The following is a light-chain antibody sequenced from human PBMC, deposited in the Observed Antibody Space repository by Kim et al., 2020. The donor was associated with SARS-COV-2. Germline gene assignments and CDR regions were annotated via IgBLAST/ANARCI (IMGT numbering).Light chain of an antibody. CDR1: QIISSY. V-gene: IGKV3-11*01. CDR3: QQRSNRPLT. J-gene: IGKJ4*01. Sequence: SWSPGERVPLSCRASQIISSYLAWYQQRPGQAPRLLIYSASTRATGIPARFSGSGSGTDFTLTISSLEPEDFAVYYCQQRSNRPLTFGGGSKVEI. CDR2: SAS.